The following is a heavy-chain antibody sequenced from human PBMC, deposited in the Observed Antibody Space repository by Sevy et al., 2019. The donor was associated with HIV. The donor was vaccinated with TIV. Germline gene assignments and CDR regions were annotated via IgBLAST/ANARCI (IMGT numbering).Heavy chain of an antibody. Sequence: GGYLRLSCAASGFTFSNFNMHWVRQAPGKGLEWVAAIWFDGNKKYYEDSVKGRFTIFRDNSKSTQYLQMSSLRADDTAVYYCARERPSDWYLDSWGQGTLVTVSS. CDR3: ARERPSDWYLDS. V-gene: IGHV3-33*01. D-gene: IGHD3-9*01. CDR1: GFTFSNFN. J-gene: IGHJ4*02. CDR2: IWFDGNKK.